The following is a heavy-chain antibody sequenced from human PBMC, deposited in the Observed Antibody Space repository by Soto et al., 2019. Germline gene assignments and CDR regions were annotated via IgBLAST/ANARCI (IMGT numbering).Heavy chain of an antibody. CDR1: GDSINNGYY. J-gene: IGHJ4*02. D-gene: IGHD1-1*01. CDR3: ARGPEPFQLMWPFALSYFNA. V-gene: IGHV4-31*03. CDR2: IYYTGRT. Sequence: VQLQESGPRLVKPSQTLSLTCSVSGDSINNGYYWTWIRQHPGKGLEWIGYIYYTGRTSYNPSLKSRLTISLDTSQKQFSLNLTSVTAADTAVYFCARGPEPFQLMWPFALSYFNAWGQGILVTVSS.